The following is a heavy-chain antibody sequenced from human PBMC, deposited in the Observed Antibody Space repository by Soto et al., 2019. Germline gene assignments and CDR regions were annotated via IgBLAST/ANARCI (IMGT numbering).Heavy chain of an antibody. Sequence: ASVMVSCKASGYTFTGYYMHWVRQAPGQGLELMGWINPNSGGTNYAQKFQGRVTMTRDTSISTAYMELSRLRSDDTAVYYCAIASVAAAGTHPYYYYYYGMDVWGQGTTVTVSS. V-gene: IGHV1-2*02. CDR2: INPNSGGT. CDR3: AIASVAAAGTHPYYYYYYGMDV. J-gene: IGHJ6*02. D-gene: IGHD6-13*01. CDR1: GYTFTGYY.